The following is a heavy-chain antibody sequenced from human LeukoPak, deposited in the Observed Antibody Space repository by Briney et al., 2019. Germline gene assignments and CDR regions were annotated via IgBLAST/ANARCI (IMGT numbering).Heavy chain of an antibody. V-gene: IGHV3-7*01. CDR3: ARDWDDYYYYYMDV. J-gene: IGHJ6*03. CDR1: GFTFSSYW. D-gene: IGHD1-26*01. Sequence: PGGPLRLSCAASGFTFSSYWMSWVRQAPGKGLEWVANIKQDGSEKYYVDSVKGRFTISRDNAKNSLYPQMNSLRAEDTAVYYCARDWDDYYYYYMDVWGKGTTVTVSS. CDR2: IKQDGSEK.